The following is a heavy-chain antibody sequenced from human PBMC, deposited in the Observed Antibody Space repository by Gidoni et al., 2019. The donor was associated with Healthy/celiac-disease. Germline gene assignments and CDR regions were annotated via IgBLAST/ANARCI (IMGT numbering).Heavy chain of an antibody. CDR2: IWYDGSNK. V-gene: IGHV3-33*01. CDR3: ARGSSIGWFDP. J-gene: IGHJ5*02. Sequence: QVQLVESGGGVVQPGRSLRLSCAASGFTFSSYGMHWVRQAPGKGLEWVAVIWYDGSNKYYADSVKGRFTISRDNSKNTLYLQMNSLRAEDTAVYYCARGSSIGWFDPWGQGTLVTVSS. CDR1: GFTFSSYG. D-gene: IGHD6-13*01.